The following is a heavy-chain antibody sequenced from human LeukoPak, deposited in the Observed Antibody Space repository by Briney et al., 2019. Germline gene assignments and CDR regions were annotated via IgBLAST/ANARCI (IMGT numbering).Heavy chain of an antibody. V-gene: IGHV1-69*05. D-gene: IGHD3-9*01. J-gene: IGHJ4*02. CDR1: GGTFSSYA. Sequence: ASVKVSCKASGGTFSSYAISWVRQAPGQGLEWMGGIIPIFGTANYAQKFQGRVTITTDESTSTAYMELSSLRSEDTAVYYCARDFHNYDILTGYYNRGHYFDYWGQGTLVTVSS. CDR2: IIPIFGTA. CDR3: ARDFHNYDILTGYYNRGHYFDY.